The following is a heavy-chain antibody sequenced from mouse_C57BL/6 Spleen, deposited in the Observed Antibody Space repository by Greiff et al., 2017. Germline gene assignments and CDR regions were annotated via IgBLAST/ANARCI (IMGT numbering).Heavy chain of an antibody. J-gene: IGHJ3*01. D-gene: IGHD1-1*01. CDR2: ISYDGSN. V-gene: IGHV3-6*01. CDR1: GYSITSGYY. CDR3: ARDGDYYGSRFAY. Sequence: VQLQQSGPGLVKPSQSLSLTCSVTGYSITSGYYWNWIRQFPGNKLEWMGYISYDGSNNYNPSLKNRISITRDTSKNQFFLKLNSVTTEDTATYYCARDGDYYGSRFAYWGQGTLVTVSA.